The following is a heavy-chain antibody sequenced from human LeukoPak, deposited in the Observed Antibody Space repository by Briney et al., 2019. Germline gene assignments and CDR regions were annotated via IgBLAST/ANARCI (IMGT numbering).Heavy chain of an antibody. J-gene: IGHJ4*02. CDR1: GFTFSSYW. V-gene: IGHV3-7*05. Sequence: GGSLRLSCTVSGFTFSSYWINWVRQAPGKGPEWVASINQDGSDHYYVDSVKGRFTISRDNAKDSLYLQMSSLRVEDTAVYYCARRPSGWTDYWGQGTLVTVSS. CDR2: INQDGSDH. D-gene: IGHD6-19*01. CDR3: ARRPSGWTDY.